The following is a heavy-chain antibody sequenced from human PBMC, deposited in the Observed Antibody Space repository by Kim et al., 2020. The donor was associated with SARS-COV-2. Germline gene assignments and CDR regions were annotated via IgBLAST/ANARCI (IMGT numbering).Heavy chain of an antibody. CDR3: APQQLVPVDY. J-gene: IGHJ4*02. V-gene: IGHV3-48*02. CDR2: TI. D-gene: IGHD6-13*01. Sequence: TIYYADSVKGRFTISRDNAKNSLYLQMNSLRDEDTAVYYCAPQQLVPVDYWGQGTLVTVSS.